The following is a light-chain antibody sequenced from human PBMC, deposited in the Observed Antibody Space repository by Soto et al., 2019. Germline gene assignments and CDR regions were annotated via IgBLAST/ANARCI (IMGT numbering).Light chain of an antibody. J-gene: IGLJ2*01. CDR3: HSYDTSLSGPVV. CDR1: SSNIGAGYD. V-gene: IGLV1-40*01. CDR2: NNI. Sequence: QAVVTQPPSVSGAPGQRVTISCTGSSSNIGAGYDVHWYQQVPGTAPKLLIYNNINRPSGVPDRFSGSKSGTSASLAITGLQAEDEADYYCHSYDTSLSGPVVFGGGTKVTVL.